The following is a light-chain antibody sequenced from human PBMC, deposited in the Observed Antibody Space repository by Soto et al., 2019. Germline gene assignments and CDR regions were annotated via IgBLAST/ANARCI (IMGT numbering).Light chain of an antibody. J-gene: IGKJ3*01. CDR3: RQYNNWPSFT. Sequence: EIVMTQSPAALSVSPGERATLSCRASQSVSSNLAWYQQKPGQAPRLLLYGASTRATGIPVRFSGSGSGTEFTLTISSLQSEDFAVYYCRQYNNWPSFTFGPGTKVDIK. CDR2: GAS. CDR1: QSVSSN. V-gene: IGKV3-15*01.